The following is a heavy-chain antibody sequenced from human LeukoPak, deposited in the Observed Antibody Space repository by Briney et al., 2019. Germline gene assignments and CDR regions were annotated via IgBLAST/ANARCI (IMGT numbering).Heavy chain of an antibody. CDR2: ITDAVGST. CDR3: AKEIFSGLLYIDY. CDR1: GGSFSGYY. J-gene: IGHJ4*02. V-gene: IGHV3-23*01. D-gene: IGHD5-12*01. Sequence: ETLSLTCAVYGGSFSGYYWSWIRQPPGKGLEWVSAITDAVGSTHYADSVKGRFTISSDNSKNTVYLQMNSLRPEDMAVYYCAKEIFSGLLYIDYWGQGTLVTVSS.